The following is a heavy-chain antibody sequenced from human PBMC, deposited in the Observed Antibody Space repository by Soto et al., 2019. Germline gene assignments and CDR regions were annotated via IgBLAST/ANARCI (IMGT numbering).Heavy chain of an antibody. CDR3: ARGYCSSTSCSPNDY. Sequence: GASVKVSCKASGGTFSHSAISWVRQAPGQGLEWMGWISAYNGNTNYAQKLQGRVTMTTYTSTSTAYMELRSLRSDDTAVYYCARGYCSSTSCSPNDYWGQGTLVTVSS. D-gene: IGHD2-2*01. CDR1: GGTFSHSA. CDR2: ISAYNGNT. V-gene: IGHV1-18*01. J-gene: IGHJ4*02.